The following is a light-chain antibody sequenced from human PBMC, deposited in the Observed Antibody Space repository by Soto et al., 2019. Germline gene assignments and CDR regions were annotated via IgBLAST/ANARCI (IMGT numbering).Light chain of an antibody. CDR2: DVS. V-gene: IGLV2-11*01. CDR1: SSDVGGYNY. Sequence: QSALTQPRSVSGPPGQSVTISCTGTSSDVGGYNYVSWYQQHPGKAPKPMIYDVSERPSGVPDRFSGSKSGNTASLTISGLQAEDEADYYCCSYAGSNTLVFGGGTKLTVL. J-gene: IGLJ2*01. CDR3: CSYAGSNTLV.